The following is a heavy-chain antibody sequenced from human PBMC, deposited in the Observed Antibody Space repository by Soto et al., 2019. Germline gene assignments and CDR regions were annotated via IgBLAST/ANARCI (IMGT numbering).Heavy chain of an antibody. V-gene: IGHV1-69*01. D-gene: IGHD1-26*01. CDR2: LIPILGSA. Sequence: QVQLLQSGAEVKKPGSSVKVSCKASGGTLSNYAISWVRQAPGQGLEWMGGLIPILGSANYAQKFQHSVTMNADEATRTTYMELSSPRSEDAAVYFCASRERVDAFDVWGQGTMVTVSS. CDR3: ASRERVDAFDV. J-gene: IGHJ3*01. CDR1: GGTLSNYA.